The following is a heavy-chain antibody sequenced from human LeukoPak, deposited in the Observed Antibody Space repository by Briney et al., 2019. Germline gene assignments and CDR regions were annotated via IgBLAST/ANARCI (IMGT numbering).Heavy chain of an antibody. J-gene: IGHJ3*02. Sequence: GGSLRLSCAASGLTFSNFAMNWVRQAPGKGLEWVSSIRGGGANPHDADSVKGRFTISRDNSKNTLHMEMNSLRAEDTAVYYCAKGSYTYGNDAYDIWGQGTMVTVSS. CDR3: AKGSYTYGNDAYDI. CDR2: IRGGGANP. V-gene: IGHV3-23*01. CDR1: GLTFSNFA. D-gene: IGHD5-18*01.